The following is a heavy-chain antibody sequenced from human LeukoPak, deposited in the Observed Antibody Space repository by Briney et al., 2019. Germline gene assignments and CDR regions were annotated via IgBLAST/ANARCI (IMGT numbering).Heavy chain of an antibody. D-gene: IGHD3-9*01. CDR3: ARDPAYYDISHYYYMDV. CDR2: IKQDGSEK. V-gene: IGHV3-7*01. Sequence: GGSLRLSCEASGFTFNNYWMTWVRQAPGKGLEWVTNIKQDGSEKYYVDSVKGRFTISRDNAKNSVYLQMNTLRAEDTAVYYCARDPAYYDISHYYYMDVWGKGTTVTVSS. J-gene: IGHJ6*03. CDR1: GFTFNNYW.